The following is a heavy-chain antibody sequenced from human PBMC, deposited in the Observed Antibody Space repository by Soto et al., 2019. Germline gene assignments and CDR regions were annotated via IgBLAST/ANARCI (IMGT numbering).Heavy chain of an antibody. V-gene: IGHV4-30-2*01. J-gene: IGHJ5*02. D-gene: IGHD4-4*01. CDR2: IYHIGDT. CDR3: ARARTVGVEFWFDP. CDR1: VGSINSGGYS. Sequence: QTLSLSCSVSVGSINSGGYSWNWILQPPGKGLEWIGQIYHIGDTYYSPSLKSRVTISVDRSKNQFSLNLNSVTAADTAVYFCARARTVGVEFWFDPWGQGTLVSISS.